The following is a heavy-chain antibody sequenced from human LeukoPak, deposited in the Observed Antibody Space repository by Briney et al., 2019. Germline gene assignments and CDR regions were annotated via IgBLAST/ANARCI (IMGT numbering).Heavy chain of an antibody. CDR2: INPNSGGT. Sequence: ASVKVSCKASGYTLTGYYMHWVRQAPGQGLEWMGWINPNSGGTNYAQKFQGRVTMTRDTSISTAYMELSRLRSDDTAVYYCAKGYCSGGSCHNWFDPWGQGTLVTVSS. CDR3: AKGYCSGGSCHNWFDP. D-gene: IGHD2-15*01. CDR1: GYTLTGYY. V-gene: IGHV1-2*02. J-gene: IGHJ5*02.